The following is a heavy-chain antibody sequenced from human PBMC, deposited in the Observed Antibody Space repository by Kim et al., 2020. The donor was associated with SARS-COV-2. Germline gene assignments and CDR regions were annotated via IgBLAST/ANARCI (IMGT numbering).Heavy chain of an antibody. CDR3: ASLEWEPSPHYYYYGMDV. CDR1: GGSISSSSYY. J-gene: IGHJ6*02. CDR2: IYYSGST. Sequence: SETLSLTCTVSGGSISSSSYYWGWIRQPPGKGLEWIGSIYYSGSTYYNPSLKSRVTISVDTSKNQFSLKLSSVTAADTAVYYCASLEWEPSPHYYYYGMDVWGQGTTVTVSS. D-gene: IGHD1-26*01. V-gene: IGHV4-39*01.